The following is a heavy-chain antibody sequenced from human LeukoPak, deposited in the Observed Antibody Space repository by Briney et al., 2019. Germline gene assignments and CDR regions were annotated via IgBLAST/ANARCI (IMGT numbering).Heavy chain of an antibody. Sequence: QPGGSLRLSCAASGFTFSSYAMHWVRQAPGKGLEWVAVISYDGSNKYYADSVKGRFTISRDNSKNTLYLQMNSLRAEDTAVYYCARDSLSIAVVSRGYFQHWGQGTLVTVSS. J-gene: IGHJ1*01. V-gene: IGHV3-30-3*01. D-gene: IGHD6-19*01. CDR1: GFTFSSYA. CDR2: ISYDGSNK. CDR3: ARDSLSIAVVSRGYFQH.